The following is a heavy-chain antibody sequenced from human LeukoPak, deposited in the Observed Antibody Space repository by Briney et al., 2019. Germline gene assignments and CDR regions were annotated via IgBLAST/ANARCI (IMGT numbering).Heavy chain of an antibody. Sequence: GGSLRLSCAASGFTFDNYAMLWVRQAPGKGLEWLSLISGDGGGTYYADSVKGRFTVSRDNSKNSLYLQMNSLTTEDTALYYCSTYSSAWRSFDYWGQGTLVTVSS. D-gene: IGHD6-19*01. CDR1: GFTFDNYA. CDR3: STYSSAWRSFDY. CDR2: ISGDGGGT. J-gene: IGHJ4*02. V-gene: IGHV3-43*02.